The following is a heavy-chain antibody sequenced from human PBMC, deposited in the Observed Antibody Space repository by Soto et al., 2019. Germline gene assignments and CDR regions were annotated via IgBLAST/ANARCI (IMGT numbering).Heavy chain of an antibody. CDR2: ISGSGGST. CDR1: GYTFSNYA. D-gene: IGHD1-7*01. J-gene: IGHJ3*02. V-gene: IGHV3-23*01. CDR3: AKGLNWNYGIDAFDI. Sequence: PGGSLRLSCAASGYTFSNYAMNWVRQAPGKGLEWVSAISGSGGSTYYADSVKGRFTISRDNSKNTLYLQMNSLRAEDTAVYYCAKGLNWNYGIDAFDIWGQGTMVTVSS.